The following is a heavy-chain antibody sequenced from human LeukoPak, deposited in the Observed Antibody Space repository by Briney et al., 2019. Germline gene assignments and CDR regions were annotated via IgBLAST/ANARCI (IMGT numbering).Heavy chain of an antibody. J-gene: IGHJ4*02. D-gene: IGHD3-16*01. CDR3: ARGGYYFDY. CDR2: IWSAGTNE. Sequence: PGGSLRLSCEASGFSLSGYGMHWVRQAPGKGLEWVALIWSAGTNEFYADAVKGRFTISRDNAKNTLYLQMNSLRAEDTAVYYCARGGYYFDYWGQGTLVTVSS. V-gene: IGHV3-33*01. CDR1: GFSLSGYG.